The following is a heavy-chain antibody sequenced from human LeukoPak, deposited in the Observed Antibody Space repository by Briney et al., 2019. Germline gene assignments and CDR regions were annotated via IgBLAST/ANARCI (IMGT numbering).Heavy chain of an antibody. CDR2: IYTSGST. V-gene: IGHV4-61*02. D-gene: IGHD6-19*01. CDR3: ARDVRSSGWYQNYYMDV. CDR1: GGSISSGSYY. Sequence: PSETLSLTCTVSGGSISSGSYYWSWIRQPAGKGLEWIGRIYTSGSTNYNPSLKSRVTISVDMSKNQFSLKLSSVTAADTAVYYCARDVRSSGWYQNYYMDVWGKGTTVTVSS. J-gene: IGHJ6*03.